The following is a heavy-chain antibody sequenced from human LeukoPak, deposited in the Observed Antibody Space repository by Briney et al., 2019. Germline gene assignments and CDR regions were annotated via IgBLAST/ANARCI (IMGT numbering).Heavy chain of an antibody. CDR1: GFTFTTYT. J-gene: IGHJ4*02. CDR2: ISTSSSYI. CDR3: ASHWAQQVVSDY. D-gene: IGHD6-13*01. Sequence: PGGSLRLSCAASGFTFTTYTMNWVRQAPGKGLEWVSFISTSSSYIYYADSVKGRFTISRDNAKNSLYLQMNSLRAEDTAVYYCASHWAQQVVSDYWGQGTLVTVSS. V-gene: IGHV3-21*01.